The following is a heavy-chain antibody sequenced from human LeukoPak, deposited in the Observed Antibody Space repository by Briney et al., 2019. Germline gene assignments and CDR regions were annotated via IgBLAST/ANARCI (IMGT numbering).Heavy chain of an antibody. CDR1: GYTLTELS. J-gene: IGHJ6*03. Sequence: GASVKVSCKVSGYTLTELSMHWVRQAPGKGLEWMGGFGPEDGETIYAQKFQGRVTMTEDTSTDTAYVELSSLRSEDTAVYYCATAQLGYYYYYYMDVWGKGTTVTVSS. CDR3: ATAQLGYYYYYYMDV. V-gene: IGHV1-24*01. CDR2: FGPEDGET. D-gene: IGHD1-26*01.